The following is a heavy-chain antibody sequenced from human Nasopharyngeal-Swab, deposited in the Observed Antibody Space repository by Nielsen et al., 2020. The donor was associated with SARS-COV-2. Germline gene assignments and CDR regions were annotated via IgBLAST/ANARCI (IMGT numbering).Heavy chain of an antibody. J-gene: IGHJ6*02. Sequence: SQTLSLTCAAYGGSFSGYYWSWIRQPPGKGLEWIGEINHSGSTNYNPSLKSRVTISVDTSKNQFSLKLSSVTAADTAVYYCARDRYCSGGSCYRYYYYYGMDVWGQGTTVTVSS. CDR1: GGSFSGYY. V-gene: IGHV4-34*01. CDR3: ARDRYCSGGSCYRYYYYYGMDV. D-gene: IGHD2-15*01. CDR2: INHSGST.